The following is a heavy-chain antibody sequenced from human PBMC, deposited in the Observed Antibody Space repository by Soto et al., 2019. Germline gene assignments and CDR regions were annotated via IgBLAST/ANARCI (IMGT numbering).Heavy chain of an antibody. CDR1: GYSFTSNW. CDR2: INAADSQT. Sequence: GESLKISCKGSGYSFTSNWIAWVRQMPGKGLEWMGIINAADSQTKYSPSFQGQVTISVDTYITTTYLQWSSLKDSDSAMYYCARHVRDDGTTFRRLDPWGQGTLVTVSS. J-gene: IGHJ5*02. V-gene: IGHV5-51*01. CDR3: ARHVRDDGTTFRRLDP. D-gene: IGHD1-1*01.